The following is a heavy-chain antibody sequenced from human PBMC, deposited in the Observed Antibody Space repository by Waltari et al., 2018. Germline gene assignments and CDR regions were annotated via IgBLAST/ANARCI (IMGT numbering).Heavy chain of an antibody. V-gene: IGHV3-9*01. CDR2: ISWNSGSI. Sequence: EVQLVESGGGLVQPGRSLRISCAASGFTFDDYAMHWVRQAPGKGLEWVSGISWNSGSIGYADSVKGRFTISRDNAKNSLYLQMNSLRAEDTALYYCAKGSSRGRYFDYWGQGTLVTVSS. J-gene: IGHJ4*02. CDR3: AKGSSRGRYFDY. CDR1: GFTFDDYA. D-gene: IGHD3-16*01.